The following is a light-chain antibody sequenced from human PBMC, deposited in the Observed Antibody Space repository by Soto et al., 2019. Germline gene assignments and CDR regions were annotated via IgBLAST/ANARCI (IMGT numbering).Light chain of an antibody. V-gene: IGKV3-15*01. Sequence: EMVMTQSPATLSVSPGERATLSCRASQSVSRNLAWYQQKPGQAPRLLIYGVSTRATGIPARFSGSGSGTDFTLTISSLQSEDFAVYYCQQYNNLPPGTFGQGTKVEIK. CDR2: GVS. J-gene: IGKJ2*01. CDR3: QQYNNLPPGT. CDR1: QSVSRN.